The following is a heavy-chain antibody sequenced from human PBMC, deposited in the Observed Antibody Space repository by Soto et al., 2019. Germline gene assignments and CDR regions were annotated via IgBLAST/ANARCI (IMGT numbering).Heavy chain of an antibody. J-gene: IGHJ4*02. CDR2: IYYSGST. V-gene: IGHV4-59*08. Sequence: QVQLQESGPGLVKPSETLSLTCTVSGGSISSYYWSWIRQPPGKGLEWIGYIYYSGSTNYNPSPKSRVTISVATSKNQFSLKLSSVTAADTAVYYCARHRSGAYDYIWGSYREVEGYFDYWGQGTLVTVSS. D-gene: IGHD3-16*02. CDR3: ARHRSGAYDYIWGSYREVEGYFDY. CDR1: GGSISSYY.